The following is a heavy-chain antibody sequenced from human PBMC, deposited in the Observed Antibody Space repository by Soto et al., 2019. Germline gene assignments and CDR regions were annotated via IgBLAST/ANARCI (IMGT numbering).Heavy chain of an antibody. J-gene: IGHJ6*03. CDR2: INPSGGST. CDR1: GYTFTSYY. V-gene: IGHV1-46*03. Sequence: ASVKVSCKASGYTFTSYYIHWVRQAPGQGLEWMGIINPSGGSTSYAQKFQGRVTMTRDTSTSTVYMEVSGLRSEDTAMYYCARDQEPSTLYYDYYYMDVWGKGTTVTVSS. CDR3: ARDQEPSTLYYDYYYMDV.